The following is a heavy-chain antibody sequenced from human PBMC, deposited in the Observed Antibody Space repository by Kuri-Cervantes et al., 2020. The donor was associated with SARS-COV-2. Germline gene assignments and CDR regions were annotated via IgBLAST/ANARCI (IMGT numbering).Heavy chain of an antibody. V-gene: IGHV1-46*01. Sequence: ASVKVSCKASGGNFSGEVVSWVRQAPGQGLEWMAIINPSGGSTSYAQKFQGRVTMTRDTSTSTVYMELSSLRSEDTAVYCCARGELGISNYYYYYMDVWGKGTTVTVSS. J-gene: IGHJ6*03. CDR1: GGNFSGEV. D-gene: IGHD7-27*01. CDR2: INPSGGST. CDR3: ARGELGISNYYYYYMDV.